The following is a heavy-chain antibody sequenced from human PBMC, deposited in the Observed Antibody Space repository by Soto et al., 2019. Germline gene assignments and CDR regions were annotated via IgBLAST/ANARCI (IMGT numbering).Heavy chain of an antibody. CDR3: AKWYYYDSRPRKYFDY. Sequence: EVQLLESGGGLVQPGGSVRLSCAASGFTFSSYAMSWVRQAPGKGLEWVSAVSGSGGTTYYADSVKGRFTTSRDNSKNTVYLQMNSLRVEDTAVYYCAKWYYYDSRPRKYFDYWGQGTLVIVSS. D-gene: IGHD3-22*01. CDR2: VSGSGGTT. V-gene: IGHV3-23*01. J-gene: IGHJ4*02. CDR1: GFTFSSYA.